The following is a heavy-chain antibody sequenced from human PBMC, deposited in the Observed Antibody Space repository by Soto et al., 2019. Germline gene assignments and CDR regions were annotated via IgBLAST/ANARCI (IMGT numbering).Heavy chain of an antibody. CDR3: ASHYRSYYYYGMDV. D-gene: IGHD1-26*01. J-gene: IGHJ6*02. CDR1: GGSISSTSYY. CDR2: ISYSGST. Sequence: QLQLQEAGPGLVKPSETLSLTCTVSGGSISSTSYYWGWIRQPPGKGLEWIGTISYSGSTYYNPSLRSRVTISVVTSMTQFSLKLSSVTAADTAVYYCASHYRSYYYYGMDVWGQGTTVTVSS. V-gene: IGHV4-39*01.